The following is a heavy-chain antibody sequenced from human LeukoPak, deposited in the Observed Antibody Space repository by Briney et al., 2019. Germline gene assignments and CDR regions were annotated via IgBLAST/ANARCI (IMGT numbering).Heavy chain of an antibody. CDR2: ISSSGSIL. J-gene: IGHJ1*01. CDR3: TSPPLGYCSTTSCLQYFEQ. V-gene: IGHV3-11*04. CDR1: GFTFSDYY. D-gene: IGHD2-2*01. Sequence: PGGSLRLSCAASGFTFSDYYMSWIRQAPGKGLEWVSYISSSGSILDYADSVRGRFTISRDNAKNSLYLQMNSLRAEDTAVYYCTSPPLGYCSTTSCLQYFEQWGQGTLVTVSS.